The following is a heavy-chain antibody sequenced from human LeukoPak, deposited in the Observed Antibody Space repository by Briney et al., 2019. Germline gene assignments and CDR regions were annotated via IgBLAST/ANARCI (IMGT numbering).Heavy chain of an antibody. Sequence: PGGSLRLSCAASGFTFSSYSMYWVRQTPGKGLEWVSSVSSSSSYIYYADSVKGRFTISRDNAKNSLYLQMNSLSAEDTAVYYCARYGGDFEYSGQGTLVTVSS. CDR2: VSSSSSYI. J-gene: IGHJ4*02. CDR1: GFTFSSYS. D-gene: IGHD3-10*01. CDR3: ARYGGDFEY. V-gene: IGHV3-21*01.